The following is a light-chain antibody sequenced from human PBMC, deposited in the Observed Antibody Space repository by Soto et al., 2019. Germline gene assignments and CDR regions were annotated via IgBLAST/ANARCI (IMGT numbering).Light chain of an antibody. CDR2: NVS. V-gene: IGKV1-5*03. Sequence: DIQMTQSPSTLPASVGDRVTITCRASQTIGNWLAWYQQEPGKVPKLLIYNVSSLESGVPSRFSGSGSGTEFTLTISSLQPDDFATYYCQQCNFYWTFGQGTNVEIK. CDR1: QTIGNW. CDR3: QQCNFYWT. J-gene: IGKJ1*01.